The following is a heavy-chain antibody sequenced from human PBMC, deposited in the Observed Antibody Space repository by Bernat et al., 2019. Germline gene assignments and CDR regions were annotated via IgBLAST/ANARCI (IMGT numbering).Heavy chain of an antibody. V-gene: IGHV4-59*01. CDR1: GGSISSYY. J-gene: IGHJ4*02. Sequence: QVQLQESGSGLVKPSETLSLTCTVSGGSISSYYWSWIRQPPGKGLEWIGYIYYSGSTNYNPSLKSRVTISVDTSKNQFSLKLSSVTAADTAVYYCAGGRASWGQGTLVTVSS. D-gene: IGHD3-16*01. CDR3: AGGRAS. CDR2: IYYSGST.